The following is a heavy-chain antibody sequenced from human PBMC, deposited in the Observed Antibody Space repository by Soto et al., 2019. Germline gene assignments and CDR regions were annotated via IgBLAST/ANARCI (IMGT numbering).Heavy chain of an antibody. V-gene: IGHV1-2*02. CDR3: SRYEDSTSYALDL. CDR2: MNPRSGGT. D-gene: IGHD3-16*01. CDR1: GDTFTNHY. Sequence: ASVKVSCKASGDTFTNHYMHWVRQAPGQEREGMGWMNPRSGGTKYAQAIQGSVTKNRDASIRKAHMEVTSLRHCDTEVYFCSRYEDSTSYALDLWGPGTLVTVSS. J-gene: IGHJ5*02.